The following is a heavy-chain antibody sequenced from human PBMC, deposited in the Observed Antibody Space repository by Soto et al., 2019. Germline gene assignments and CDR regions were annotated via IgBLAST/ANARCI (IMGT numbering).Heavy chain of an antibody. V-gene: IGHV1-46*01. Sequence: SVKVSWKASVYPFSGFYIHLVRQAPGQGLQLMGLINPSSGTTNYAQNFQGRVTMTRDTSTTTVYMEINDLRSEDTAVYYCERGGQDFWSGPFDYWGQGALVTVSS. CDR2: INPSSGTT. J-gene: IGHJ4*02. CDR3: ERGGQDFWSGPFDY. D-gene: IGHD3-3*01. CDR1: VYPFSGFY.